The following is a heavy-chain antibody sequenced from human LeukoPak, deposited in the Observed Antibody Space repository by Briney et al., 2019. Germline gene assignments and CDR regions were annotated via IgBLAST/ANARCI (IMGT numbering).Heavy chain of an antibody. CDR1: GYTLTGYY. D-gene: IGHD3-10*01. CDR3: ARDRRWGGRTLDAFDI. CDR2: INPNSGGT. Sequence: ASVKVSCKASGYTLTGYYMHWVRQAPGQGLEWMGWINPNSGGTNFAQKFQGRVTVTRDTSISTAYMELSRLRSDDTAVYFCARDRRWGGRTLDAFDIWGQGTMVTVSS. V-gene: IGHV1-2*02. J-gene: IGHJ3*02.